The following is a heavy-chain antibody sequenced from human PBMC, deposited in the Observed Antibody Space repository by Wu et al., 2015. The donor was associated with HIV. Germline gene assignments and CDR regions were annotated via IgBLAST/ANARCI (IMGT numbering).Heavy chain of an antibody. CDR1: GYTFTNYY. CDR2: IIPIFGTT. D-gene: IGHD3-22*01. J-gene: IGHJ5*02. Sequence: QVQLVQSGTEVKKPGTSLTMSCETSGYTFTNYYIHWVRQAPGQGLEWMGGIIPIFGTTNYAQKFQGRVTITTDKSTSTSYMELTSLTSDDTAVYYCAREIGSSGYFPWGQGTRVTVSS. V-gene: IGHV1-69*06. CDR3: AREIGSSGYFP.